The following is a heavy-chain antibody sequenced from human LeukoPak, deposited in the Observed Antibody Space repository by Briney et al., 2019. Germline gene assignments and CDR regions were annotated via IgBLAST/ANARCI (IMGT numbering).Heavy chain of an antibody. Sequence: GASVKVSCKASGYTFTSYYMHWVRQAPGQGLEWMGWINPNSGGTNYAQKFQGRVTMTRDTSISTAYMELSRLRSDDTAVYYCARVRQVRGVIILPYDYWGQGTLVTVSS. CDR1: GYTFTSYY. J-gene: IGHJ4*02. CDR3: ARVRQVRGVIILPYDY. V-gene: IGHV1-2*02. CDR2: INPNSGGT. D-gene: IGHD3-10*01.